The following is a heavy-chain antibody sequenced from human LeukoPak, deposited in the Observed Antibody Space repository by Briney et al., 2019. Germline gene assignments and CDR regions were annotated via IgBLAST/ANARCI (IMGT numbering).Heavy chain of an antibody. CDR1: GYTFTGYY. CDR2: INPNSGGT. CDR3: ASYAIMVRGVIDAPRGSPESYWFDP. Sequence: GASVKVSCKASGYTFTGYYMHWVRQAPGQGLEWMGWINPNSGGTNYAQKFQGRVTMTRDTSISTAYMELSRLRSDDTAVYYCASYAIMVRGVIDAPRGSPESYWFDPWGQGTLVTVSS. D-gene: IGHD3-10*01. J-gene: IGHJ5*02. V-gene: IGHV1-2*02.